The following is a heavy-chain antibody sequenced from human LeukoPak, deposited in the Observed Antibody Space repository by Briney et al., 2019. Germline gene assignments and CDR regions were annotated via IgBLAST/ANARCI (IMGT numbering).Heavy chain of an antibody. Sequence: KPSETLSLTLTVSGGSISSYNCSWIRQPPGKRLVWVGYIYYSGSTNYNPSLTSRVTISVDTSKNQFSLRLSSVTAADTAVYYCASARLRGGYFDYWGQGTLVTVSS. J-gene: IGHJ4*02. CDR1: GGSISSYN. D-gene: IGHD2-15*01. CDR3: ASARLRGGYFDY. V-gene: IGHV4-59*08. CDR2: IYYSGST.